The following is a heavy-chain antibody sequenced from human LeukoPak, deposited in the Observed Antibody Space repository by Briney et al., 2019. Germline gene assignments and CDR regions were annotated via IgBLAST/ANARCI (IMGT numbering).Heavy chain of an antibody. CDR2: ISSSGSYT. J-gene: IGHJ4*02. Sequence: PGGSLRLSCAVSGFTFSDYYMSWIRQAPGKGLEWVSYISSSGSYTNYADSVKGRFTISRDTAKNSLYLQMNSLRAEDTAVYYCARDLGGYCSGGSCFAGFWGQGTLVTVSS. CDR1: GFTFSDYY. CDR3: ARDLGGYCSGGSCFAGF. V-gene: IGHV3-11*05. D-gene: IGHD2-15*01.